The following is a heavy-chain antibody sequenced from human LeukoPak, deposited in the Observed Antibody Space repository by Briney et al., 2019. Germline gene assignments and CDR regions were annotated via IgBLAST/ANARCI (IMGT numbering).Heavy chain of an antibody. CDR3: ARANPYYDSSSSRDS. Sequence: GASVKVSFKASGYTFTNYGISWVRQAPGRGLEWMGWISAHNGDTKNAQKFQGRVTLTTDTSASTAYMELRSLRSDDTAVYYCARANPYYDSSSSRDSWGQGTLVTVSS. D-gene: IGHD3-22*01. V-gene: IGHV1-18*01. J-gene: IGHJ4*02. CDR1: GYTFTNYG. CDR2: ISAHNGDT.